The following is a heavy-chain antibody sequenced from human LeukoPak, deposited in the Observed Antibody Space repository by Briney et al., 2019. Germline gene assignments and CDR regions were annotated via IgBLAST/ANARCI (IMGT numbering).Heavy chain of an antibody. CDR1: GYTFTGYY. CDR2: ISPSGAST. Sequence: ASVKVTFKCSGYTFTGYYMHGVRQPPAQGLEGVGIISPSGASTNYAQKVQGRITMTRDMSTSTVYMELSSLKSEDTAVYYCARGSSRSPWDAFDIWGEGTMVTVSS. J-gene: IGHJ3*02. CDR3: ARGSSRSPWDAFDI. V-gene: IGHV1-46*04.